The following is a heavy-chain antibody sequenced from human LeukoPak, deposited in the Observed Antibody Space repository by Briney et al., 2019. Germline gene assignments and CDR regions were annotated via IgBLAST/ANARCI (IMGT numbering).Heavy chain of an antibody. J-gene: IGHJ4*02. D-gene: IGHD6-13*01. Sequence: GRSLRLSCAASGFTFSNYDMHWVRQAEGKGLEWVPGIGTAGDTYYPASVKGRFTISRENAKSSLYLQINSLSAGDTAVYYCASSPAYSSSWYAIDNWGQGTLVTVSS. V-gene: IGHV3-13*01. CDR3: ASSPAYSSSWYAIDN. CDR1: GFTFSNYD. CDR2: IGTAGDT.